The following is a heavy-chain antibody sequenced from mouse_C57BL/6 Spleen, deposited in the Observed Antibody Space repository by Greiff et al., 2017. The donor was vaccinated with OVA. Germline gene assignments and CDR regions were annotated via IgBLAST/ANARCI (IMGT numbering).Heavy chain of an antibody. CDR2: INPSTGGT. CDR3: ARYSPYAMDY. Sequence: EVHLVESGPELVKPGASVKISCKASGYSFTGYYMNWVKQSPEKSLEWIGEINPSTGGTTYNQKFKAKATLTVDKSSSTAYMQLKSLTSEDSAVYYCARYSPYAMDYWGQGTSVTVSS. CDR1: GYSFTGYY. V-gene: IGHV1-42*01. D-gene: IGHD2-12*01. J-gene: IGHJ4*01.